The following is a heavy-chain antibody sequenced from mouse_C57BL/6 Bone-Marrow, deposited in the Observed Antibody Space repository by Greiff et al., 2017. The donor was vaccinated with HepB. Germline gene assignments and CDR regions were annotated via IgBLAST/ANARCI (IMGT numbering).Heavy chain of an antibody. V-gene: IGHV1-15*01. CDR2: IDPETGGT. CDR1: GYTFTDYE. J-gene: IGHJ2*01. CDR3: TPIYYGNPYYFDY. Sequence: QVQLQQSGAELVRPGASVTLSCKASGYTFTDYEMHWVKQTPVHGLEWIGAIDPETGGTAYNQKFKGKAILTADKSSSTAYMELRSLTSEDSAVYYCTPIYYGNPYYFDYWGQGTTLTVSS. D-gene: IGHD2-1*01.